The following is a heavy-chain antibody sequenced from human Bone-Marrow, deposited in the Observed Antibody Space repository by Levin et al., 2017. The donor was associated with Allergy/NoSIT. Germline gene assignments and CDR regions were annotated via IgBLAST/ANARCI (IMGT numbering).Heavy chain of an antibody. V-gene: IGHV4-39*01. CDR2: IYYNGNT. J-gene: IGHJ4*02. CDR3: ARQGTVPGYPFWSGYYADPFDY. D-gene: IGHD3-3*01. CDR1: GDSISSASYY. Sequence: SSETLSLTCTVSGDSISSASYYWGWIRQPPGKELEWIGTIYYNGNTYYNPSLKSRVTISVDTSKNQLSLRLTSVTAADTAIYYCARQGTVPGYPFWSGYYADPFDYWGQGTLVTVSS.